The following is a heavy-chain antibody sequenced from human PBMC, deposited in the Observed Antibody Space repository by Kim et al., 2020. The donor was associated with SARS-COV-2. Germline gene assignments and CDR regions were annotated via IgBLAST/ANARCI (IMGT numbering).Heavy chain of an antibody. CDR3: KAQWAAAGTFGMDV. J-gene: IGHJ6*02. D-gene: IGHD6-13*01. V-gene: IGHV4-34*01. Sequence: PSHKSRVTISVNTSKNQFSLKLSSVTAADTAVYYCKAQWAAAGTFGMDVWGQGTTVTVSS.